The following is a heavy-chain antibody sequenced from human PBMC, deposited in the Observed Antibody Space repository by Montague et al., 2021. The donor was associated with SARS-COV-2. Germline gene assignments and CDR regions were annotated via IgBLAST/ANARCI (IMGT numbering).Heavy chain of an antibody. D-gene: IGHD2-21*01. V-gene: IGHV4-38-2*02. CDR1: GYSISSGYF. CDR3: ARAYCGGDCNYLYIWFDS. CDR2: IYHGGFT. Sequence: SETLSLTCSVSGYSISSGYFWGWIRQPPGKGLEWFGAIYHGGFTHYNPSLKSRLTMSLDTSKNQFSLRLSSVTAADTAIYYCARAYCGGDCNYLYIWFDSWGQGALVTVSS. J-gene: IGHJ5*01.